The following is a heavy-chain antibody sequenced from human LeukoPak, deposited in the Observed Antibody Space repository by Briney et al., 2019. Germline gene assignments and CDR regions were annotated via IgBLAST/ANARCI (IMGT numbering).Heavy chain of an antibody. CDR1: GFTFSSYG. J-gene: IGHJ4*02. Sequence: GGSLRLSCAASGFTFSSYGMHWVRQAPGKGLDWVAFIRYDGSNKYYADSVRGRFTISRDNSKNTLYLQMNSLRAEDTAVYYCAKDHWATTASVCDYWGQGTLVTVSS. CDR2: IRYDGSNK. D-gene: IGHD3-16*01. V-gene: IGHV3-30*02. CDR3: AKDHWATTASVCDY.